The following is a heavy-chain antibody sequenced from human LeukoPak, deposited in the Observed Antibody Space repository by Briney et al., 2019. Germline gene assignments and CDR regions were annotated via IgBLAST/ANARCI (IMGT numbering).Heavy chain of an antibody. J-gene: IGHJ4*02. V-gene: IGHV5-51*01. Sequence: GESLKISCKGSGYNFTTYWIAWVRQMPGKGLEWMVIIYPGDSNTRYSPPFQGQVTMSADKSITTAYLQWSSLKASDSAMYYCARHLKDWACTNSSTDYWGQGTLVTVSS. CDR3: ARHLKDWACTNSSTDY. CDR1: GYNFTTYW. D-gene: IGHD2-8*02. CDR2: IYPGDSNT.